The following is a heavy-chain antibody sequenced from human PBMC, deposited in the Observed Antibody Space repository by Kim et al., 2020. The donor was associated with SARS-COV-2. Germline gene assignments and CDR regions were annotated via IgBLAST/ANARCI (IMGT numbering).Heavy chain of an antibody. CDR1: GYSFTSYW. V-gene: IGHV5-10-1*01. J-gene: IGHJ6*02. D-gene: IGHD3-10*01. CDR2: IDPSDSYT. Sequence: GESLKISCKGSGYSFTSYWISWVRQMPGKGLEWMGRIDPSDSYTNYSPSFQGHVTISADKSISTAYLQWSSLKASDTAMYYCARPPLYGSGHNHAYHYGMDVWGQGTTVTVSS. CDR3: ARPPLYGSGHNHAYHYGMDV.